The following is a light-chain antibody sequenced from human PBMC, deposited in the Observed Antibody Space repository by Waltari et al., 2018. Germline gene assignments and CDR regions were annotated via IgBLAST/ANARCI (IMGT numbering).Light chain of an antibody. V-gene: IGKV1-6*01. CDR3: LQDYDYPRT. CDR2: GAS. Sequence: AIQVTQSPSSLSASVGDRVTMTCRASQFIRSDLGWYQHKPGKAPKLLIYGASTFHNAAPPRFSGNGSGTDVTLTISSLEPEDFATYYCLQDYDYPRTFGQGTKVEIK. J-gene: IGKJ1*01. CDR1: QFIRSD.